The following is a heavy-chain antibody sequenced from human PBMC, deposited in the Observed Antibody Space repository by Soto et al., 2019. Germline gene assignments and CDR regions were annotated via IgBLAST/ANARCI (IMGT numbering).Heavy chain of an antibody. CDR1: GFTFSSYA. CDR3: AKFRYSGYEPMNWFDP. D-gene: IGHD5-12*01. CDR2: ISGSGGST. V-gene: IGHV3-23*01. J-gene: IGHJ5*02. Sequence: GGSLRLSCAASGFTFSSYAMSWVRQAPGKGLEWVSAISGSGGSTYYADSVKGRFTISRDNSKNTLYLQMNSLRAEDTAVYYCAKFRYSGYEPMNWFDPWGQGTLVTVSS.